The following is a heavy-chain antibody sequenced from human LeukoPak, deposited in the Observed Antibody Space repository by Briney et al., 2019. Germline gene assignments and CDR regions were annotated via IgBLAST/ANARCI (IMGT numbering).Heavy chain of an antibody. V-gene: IGHV3-21*01. CDR3: ARWGYCSGGDCYIDY. CDR1: GFTFSSYA. J-gene: IGHJ4*02. D-gene: IGHD2-15*01. CDR2: ISSTSNYI. Sequence: GGSLRLSCAASGFTFSSYAINWVRQAPGKGLEWVSSISSTSNYIYYADSVKGRFTISRDNAENSLYLQMDSLRAEDTAVYYCARWGYCSGGDCYIDYWGQGTLVTVSS.